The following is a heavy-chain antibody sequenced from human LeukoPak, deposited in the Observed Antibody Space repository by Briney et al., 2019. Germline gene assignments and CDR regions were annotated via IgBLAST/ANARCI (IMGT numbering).Heavy chain of an antibody. Sequence: ASVKVSCKASGYTFTGYYMHWVRQAPGQGLEWMGWINPNSGGTNYAQKFQGRVTMTRDTSISTAYMELSRLRSDDTAVYYCARDQALGYCSGGSCSPDYWGQGTLVTVSS. V-gene: IGHV1-2*02. CDR3: ARDQALGYCSGGSCSPDY. CDR2: INPNSGGT. D-gene: IGHD2-15*01. J-gene: IGHJ4*02. CDR1: GYTFTGYY.